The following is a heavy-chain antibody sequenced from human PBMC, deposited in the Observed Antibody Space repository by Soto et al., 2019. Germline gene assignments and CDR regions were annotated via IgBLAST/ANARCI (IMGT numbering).Heavy chain of an antibody. V-gene: IGHV3-33*01. CDR2: IWYDGSNK. CDR1: GFTFSSYG. J-gene: IGHJ6*02. Sequence: PGGSLRLSCATSGFTFSSYGMHWVRQAPGKGLEWVAVIWYDGSNKYYPDSVKCRFTSPRDNSKNTLYLQMNSLRAEDTAVYYCARDCGYSSSSYINYYYYYGMDVWGQGTTVTVSS. D-gene: IGHD6-6*01. CDR3: ARDCGYSSSSYINYYYYYGMDV.